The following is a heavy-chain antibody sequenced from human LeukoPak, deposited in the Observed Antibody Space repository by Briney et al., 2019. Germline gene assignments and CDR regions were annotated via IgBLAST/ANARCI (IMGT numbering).Heavy chain of an antibody. V-gene: IGHV3-30*04. J-gene: IGHJ4*02. CDR2: ISFTGGNK. D-gene: IGHD4-17*01. CDR1: GFTFSSYA. Sequence: GGSLRLSCAASGFTFSSYAIHWVRQAPGKGLEWVSVISFTGGNKYCADSVKGRFTISRDNSKSTIFLQMNGLKTEDTAVYYCARPHSDYGGIDYWGQGTLVTVSS. CDR3: ARPHSDYGGIDY.